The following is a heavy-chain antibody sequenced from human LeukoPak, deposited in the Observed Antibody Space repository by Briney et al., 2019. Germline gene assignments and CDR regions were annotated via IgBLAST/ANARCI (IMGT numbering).Heavy chain of an antibody. CDR2: IRSKANSYAT. CDR1: GFTFSGSA. D-gene: IGHD3-22*01. Sequence: PGGSLRLSCATSGFTFSGSAIHWVRQASGKGLEWVGRIRSKANSYATTDVALVKGRFTISRDDSKNTAYLEMSSLKTEDTAVYYCTRPSYDSSVSGVVYWGQGTLVTVSS. CDR3: TRPSYDSSVSGVVY. V-gene: IGHV3-73*01. J-gene: IGHJ4*02.